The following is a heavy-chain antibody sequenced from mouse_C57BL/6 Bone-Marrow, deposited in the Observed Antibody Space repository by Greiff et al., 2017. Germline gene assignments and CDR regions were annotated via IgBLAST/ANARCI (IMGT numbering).Heavy chain of an antibody. D-gene: IGHD1-1*01. CDR2: ILPGSGST. J-gene: IGHJ4*01. CDR3: ARPFYYGSSSGYAMDY. CDR1: GYTFTGYW. V-gene: IGHV1-9*01. Sequence: QVQLQQSGAELMKPGASVKLSCKATGYTFTGYWIEWVKQRPGHGLEWIGEILPGSGSTNYNEKFKGKATFTADTSSNTAYMQLSSLTTEDSAIYYCARPFYYGSSSGYAMDYWGQGTSVTVSS.